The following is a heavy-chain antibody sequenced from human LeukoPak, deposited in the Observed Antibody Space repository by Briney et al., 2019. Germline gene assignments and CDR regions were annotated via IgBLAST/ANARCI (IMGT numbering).Heavy chain of an antibody. V-gene: IGHV1-2*02. D-gene: IGHD2-2*01. CDR1: GYTFTGYY. J-gene: IGHJ6*03. CDR3: ARDWIVVVPDEYYMDV. CDR2: INPNSGGT. Sequence: ASVKVSCKASGYTFTGYYMHWVRQAPGQGLEWMGWINPNSGGTNYAQKFQGRVTMTRDTSISTAYMELSRLRSDDTAVYYCARDWIVVVPDEYYMDVWGKGTTVTISS.